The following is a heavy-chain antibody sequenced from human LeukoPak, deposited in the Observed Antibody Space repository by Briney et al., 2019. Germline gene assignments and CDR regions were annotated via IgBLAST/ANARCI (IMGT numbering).Heavy chain of an antibody. CDR1: GGTFRTFA. CDR3: GLSGNYYYYYMDV. Sequence: GASVKVSCKASGGTFRTFAISWVRQAPGQGLEWMGGIIPIFGIPDSAQKFQGRLTITADESTTTAYMELGSLRSDDTAIYYCGLSGNYYYYYMDVWGKGTTVTISS. D-gene: IGHD6-25*01. J-gene: IGHJ6*03. V-gene: IGHV1-69*13. CDR2: IIPIFGIP.